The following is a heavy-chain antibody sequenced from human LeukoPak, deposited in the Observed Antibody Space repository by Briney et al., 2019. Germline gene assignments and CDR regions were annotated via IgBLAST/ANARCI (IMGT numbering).Heavy chain of an antibody. CDR1: GFTFSDHY. J-gene: IGHJ6*02. V-gene: IGHV3-72*01. D-gene: IGHD2-2*01. CDR2: TRNKANSYTT. Sequence: PGGSLRLSCAASGFTFSDHYMDWVRQAPGKGLEWVGRTRNKANSYTTEYAASVKGRFTISRDDSKNSLYLQMNSLKTEDTAVYYCARYTRKGAYCSSTSCYYGMDVWGQGTTVTVSS. CDR3: ARYTRKGAYCSSTSCYYGMDV.